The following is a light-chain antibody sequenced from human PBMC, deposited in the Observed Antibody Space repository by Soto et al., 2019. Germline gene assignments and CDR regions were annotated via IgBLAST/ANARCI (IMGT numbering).Light chain of an antibody. Sequence: LILTQSPGTLSLSPGERATLSCRASESVRNNSLAWYQQHPGQAPRPLIFGASSRATGIPDRFTGTGSGADFSLTISRLEPDDSAVYFCHHYGYGADTFGQGTKLEIK. CDR1: ESVRNNS. CDR2: GAS. J-gene: IGKJ2*01. V-gene: IGKV3-20*01. CDR3: HHYGYGADT.